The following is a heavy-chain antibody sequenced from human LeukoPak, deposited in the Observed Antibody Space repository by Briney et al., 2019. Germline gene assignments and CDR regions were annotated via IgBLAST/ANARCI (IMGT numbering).Heavy chain of an antibody. V-gene: IGHV4-59*08. Sequence: SETLSLTCTVSGGSISRYYWSWNRQPPGKGLEWIGYIYYSGSTNCNPSLKSRVTIPVDTSKNQFSLKLSSVTAADTAVYYCARHNEGRSSSYYYYGMDVWGQGTTVTVSS. CDR3: ARHNEGRSSSYYYYGMDV. CDR2: IYYSGST. J-gene: IGHJ6*02. D-gene: IGHD6-6*01. CDR1: GGSISRYY.